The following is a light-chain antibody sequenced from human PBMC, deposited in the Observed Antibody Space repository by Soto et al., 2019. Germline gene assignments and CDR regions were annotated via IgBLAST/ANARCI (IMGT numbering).Light chain of an antibody. Sequence: EIVLTQSPGTLALSPGERATLSCRASQSINSRYLAWYQKKPGQAPRLLIYGASSRASGIPDRFSGSGCGTDFTLTLSRLEPEDLAVYYCQQFGRSPRFTFGPGTIVDIK. CDR1: QSINSRY. J-gene: IGKJ3*01. CDR3: QQFGRSPRFT. CDR2: GAS. V-gene: IGKV3-20*01.